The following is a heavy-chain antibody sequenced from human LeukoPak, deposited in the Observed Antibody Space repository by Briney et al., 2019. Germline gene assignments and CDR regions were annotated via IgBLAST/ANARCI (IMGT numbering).Heavy chain of an antibody. Sequence: GGSLRLSCAASGFTFSSYWMSWVRQAPGKGLEWVANIKQDGREKYYVDSVKGRFTISRDNAKNSLYLQMNSLRAEDTAVYYCARVIGVVVVVPAATYYYYYMDVWGKGATVTDSS. CDR3: ARVIGVVVVVPAATYYYYYMDV. J-gene: IGHJ6*03. V-gene: IGHV3-7*01. CDR2: IKQDGREK. CDR1: GFTFSSYW. D-gene: IGHD2-2*01.